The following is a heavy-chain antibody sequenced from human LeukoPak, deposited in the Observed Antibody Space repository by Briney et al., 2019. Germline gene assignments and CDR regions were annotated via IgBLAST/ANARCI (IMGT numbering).Heavy chain of an antibody. D-gene: IGHD6-6*01. V-gene: IGHV3-21*06. CDR3: GRVEGRSKAAKGDAFDI. Sequence: GGSLRLSCAASGFTFSSYSMNWVRQAPGKGLEWVSSISSGSTYMYYADSVKGRFTISRDNAQNSVFLQMNSLRAEDTAVYYCGRVEGRSKAAKGDAFDIWGQGTMVVVSS. J-gene: IGHJ3*02. CDR2: ISSGSTYM. CDR1: GFTFSSYS.